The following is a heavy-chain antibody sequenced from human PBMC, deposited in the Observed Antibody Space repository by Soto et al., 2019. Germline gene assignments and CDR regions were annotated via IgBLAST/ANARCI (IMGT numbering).Heavy chain of an antibody. Sequence: SETLSLTCTVSGGSISSGGYYWSWIRQHPGKGLEWIGYIYYSGSTYYNPSLRSRVTISVDTSKNQFSLKLSSVTAADTAVYYCARVVPAAIRANWFDPWGQGTLVTVSS. CDR2: IYYSGST. CDR1: GGSISSGGYY. V-gene: IGHV4-31*03. D-gene: IGHD2-2*01. J-gene: IGHJ5*02. CDR3: ARVVPAAIRANWFDP.